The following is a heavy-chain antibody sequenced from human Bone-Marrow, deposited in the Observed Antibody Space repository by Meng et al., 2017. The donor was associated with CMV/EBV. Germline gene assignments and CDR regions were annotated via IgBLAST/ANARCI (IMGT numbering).Heavy chain of an antibody. J-gene: IGHJ3*02. CDR1: GFTFSSYA. Sequence: GESLKISCAASGFTFSSYAMHWVRQAPGKGLEWVAVIWYDGSNKYYADSVKGRFTISRDNSKNTLYLQMNSLRAEDTALYYCARYSSSTAFDIWGQGTMVTVSS. D-gene: IGHD6-13*01. CDR3: ARYSSSTAFDI. V-gene: IGHV3-33*08. CDR2: IWYDGSNK.